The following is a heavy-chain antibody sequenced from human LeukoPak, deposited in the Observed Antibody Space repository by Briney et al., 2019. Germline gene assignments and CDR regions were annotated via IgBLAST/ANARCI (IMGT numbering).Heavy chain of an antibody. D-gene: IGHD5-24*01. J-gene: IGHJ3*02. CDR2: IYYSGST. CDR1: GGYISSGPFF. CDR3: ARGRDGYSLDDAFDI. Sequence: SETLSLTCTVSGGYISSGPFFWSWIRQPPGKGLEWIGYIYYSGSTNYNPSLKSRVTISVDTSKNQFSLKLSSVTAADTAVYYCARGRDGYSLDDAFDIWGQGTMVTVSS. V-gene: IGHV4-61*01.